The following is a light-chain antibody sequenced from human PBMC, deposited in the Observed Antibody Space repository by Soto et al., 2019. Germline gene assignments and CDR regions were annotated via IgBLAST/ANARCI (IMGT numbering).Light chain of an antibody. J-gene: IGKJ1*01. CDR3: QKYNGAPPWT. Sequence: DIQMTQSPSSLSASVGDRVTITCRASQGISNYLAWYQQKPGKVPKLLIYAASTLQSGVPSRFSGRGSGTDFTLTISSVQPEDVATYYCQKYNGAPPWTFGQGTKVEIK. CDR2: AAS. V-gene: IGKV1-27*01. CDR1: QGISNY.